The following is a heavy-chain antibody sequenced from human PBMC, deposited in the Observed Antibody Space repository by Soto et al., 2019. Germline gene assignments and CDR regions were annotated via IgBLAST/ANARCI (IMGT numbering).Heavy chain of an antibody. V-gene: IGHV1-18*01. CDR2: ISTYNGDT. Sequence: QVQLVQSGAEVRKPGASVKVSCKASGYTFTSSGISWLRQAPGQGLEWMGWISTYNGDTNDAPKCQDRVTXTXXXSXXTAYMELRSLRSDDAAVYYCARAGAAPYYYYGMDVWGQGTRVTVSS. J-gene: IGHJ6*02. D-gene: IGHD2-15*01. CDR3: ARAGAAPYYYYGMDV. CDR1: GYTFTSSG.